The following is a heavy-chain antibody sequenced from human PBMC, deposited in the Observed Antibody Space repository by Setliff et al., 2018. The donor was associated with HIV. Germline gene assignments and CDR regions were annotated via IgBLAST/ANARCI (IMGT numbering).Heavy chain of an antibody. V-gene: IGHV1-18*01. D-gene: IGHD1-26*01. CDR3: ARIRAGALLNAFDI. CDR1: GYTFSSFA. Sequence: ASVKVSCKASGYTFSSFAIGWLRQAPGQGLEWMGWISSYSDNTFYARSLQGRVTMTTDTASSTSYMELRSLRSDDTAMYYCARIRAGALLNAFDIWAQGTMVTVSS. CDR2: ISSYSDNT. J-gene: IGHJ3*02.